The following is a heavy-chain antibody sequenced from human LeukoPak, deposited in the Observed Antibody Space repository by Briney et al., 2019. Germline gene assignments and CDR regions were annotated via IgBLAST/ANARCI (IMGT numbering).Heavy chain of an antibody. V-gene: IGHV3-30*02. Sequence: GGSLRLSCAASGFTFSSHGMHWVRQAPGKGLEWVAFIRYDGSNKYYADSVKGRFTISRDNSKNTLYLQMNSLRAEDTAVYYCAKDGIFGYSSNFDYWGQGTLVTVSS. J-gene: IGHJ4*02. CDR1: GFTFSSHG. CDR3: AKDGIFGYSSNFDY. CDR2: IRYDGSNK. D-gene: IGHD2-2*01.